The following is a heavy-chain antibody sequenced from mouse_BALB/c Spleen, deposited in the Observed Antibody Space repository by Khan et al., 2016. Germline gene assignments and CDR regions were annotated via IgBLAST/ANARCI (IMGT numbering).Heavy chain of an antibody. V-gene: IGHV1-39*01. J-gene: IGHJ4*01. Sequence: VRLQQSGPELEKPGASVKISCKASGYSFTGYNMNWVKQSNGKSLEWIGNIDPYYGGISYNQKFKGKATLTVDKSSSTAYMQLKSLTSEDSVVYYCARSGYGSSYAMDYWGQGTSVTVSS. CDR3: ARSGYGSSYAMDY. CDR1: GYSFTGYN. CDR2: IDPYYGGI. D-gene: IGHD1-1*01.